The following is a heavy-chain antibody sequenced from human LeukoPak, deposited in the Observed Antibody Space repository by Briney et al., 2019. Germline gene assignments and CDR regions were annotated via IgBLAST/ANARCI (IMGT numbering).Heavy chain of an antibody. D-gene: IGHD3-9*01. CDR1: GFTFSSYW. V-gene: IGHV3-74*01. CDR3: ARVDVLRYFDWLPNFDY. Sequence: GGPLRLSCAASGFTFSSYWMHWVRQAPGKGLVWVSRINSDGSSTSYADSVKGRFTISRDNAKNTLYLQMNSLRAEDTAVYYCARVDVLRYFDWLPNFDYWGQGTLVTVSS. CDR2: INSDGSST. J-gene: IGHJ4*02.